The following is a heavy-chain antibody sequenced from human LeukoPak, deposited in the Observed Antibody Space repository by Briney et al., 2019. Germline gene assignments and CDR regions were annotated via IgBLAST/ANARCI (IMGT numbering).Heavy chain of an antibody. V-gene: IGHV3-33*07. CDR3: ARRGTGTIDY. CDR1: GFTFSSYG. Sequence: PVGSLRLSCAASGFTFSSYGMYWVRQAPGKGLEWVAVIWYDGSNKYYADSVKGRFTISRDNSENTLYLQMNSLRAEDTAVYYCARRGTGTIDYWGQGTLVTVSS. D-gene: IGHD3/OR15-3a*01. CDR2: IWYDGSNK. J-gene: IGHJ4*02.